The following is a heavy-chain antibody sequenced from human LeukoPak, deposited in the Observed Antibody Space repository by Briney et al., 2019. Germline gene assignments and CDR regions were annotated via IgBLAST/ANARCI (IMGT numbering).Heavy chain of an antibody. D-gene: IGHD1-26*01. CDR3: ARGGSYDY. V-gene: IGHV4-4*07. Sequence: PSETLSLTCTVSGGSVTDYYWSWIRQPAGKGLEWIGRVYTGGTPNYNSSLKSRLTLSLDASKNQFSLRLTSLTAADTAVYYCARGGSYDYWGRGTLVTVSS. CDR2: VYTGGTP. CDR1: GGSVTDYY. J-gene: IGHJ4*02.